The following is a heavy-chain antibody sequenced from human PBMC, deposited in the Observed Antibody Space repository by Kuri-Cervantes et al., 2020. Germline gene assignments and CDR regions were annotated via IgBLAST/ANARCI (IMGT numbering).Heavy chain of an antibody. CDR1: GGSFSGYY. V-gene: IGHV4-34*01. Sequence: SQTLSLTCAVYGGSFSGYYCSWIRQPPGKGLEWMGEINHSGSTNYNPSLKSRVTISVDTSKNQFSLKLSSVTAADTAVYYRARVVESYGDYGLGFDYWGQGTLVTVSS. CDR3: ARVVESYGDYGLGFDY. D-gene: IGHD4-17*01. CDR2: INHSGST. J-gene: IGHJ4*02.